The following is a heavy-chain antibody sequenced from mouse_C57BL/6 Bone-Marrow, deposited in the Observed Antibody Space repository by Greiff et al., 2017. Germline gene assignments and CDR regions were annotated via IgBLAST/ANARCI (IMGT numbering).Heavy chain of an antibody. CDR2: IAPENGYT. CDR3: TSIYYGNGY. D-gene: IGHD2-1*01. CDR1: GYTFTSYW. V-gene: IGHV14-4*01. Sequence: EVKLMESGTVLARPGASVKLSCKTSGYTFTSYWMHWVKQRPEQGLEWIGWIAPENGYTAYASKFQGKATITADTSSNTAYLQLRSLTSEDTAIYYSTSIYYGNGYWGQGTTLTVSS. J-gene: IGHJ2*01.